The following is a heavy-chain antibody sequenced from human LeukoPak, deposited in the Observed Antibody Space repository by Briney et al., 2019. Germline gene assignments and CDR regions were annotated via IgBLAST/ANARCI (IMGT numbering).Heavy chain of an antibody. CDR3: ARFNSGSYQHYFDY. D-gene: IGHD1-26*01. J-gene: IGHJ4*02. CDR1: GFTFSSYG. CDR2: ISGSGGST. V-gene: IGHV3-23*01. Sequence: GGSLRLSCAASGFTFSSYGMSGVRQAPGKGLEWGSAISGSGGSTYYADSVKGRFTISRDNSKNTLYRQMNSLRAEDTAVYYCARFNSGSYQHYFDYWGQGTLVTVSS.